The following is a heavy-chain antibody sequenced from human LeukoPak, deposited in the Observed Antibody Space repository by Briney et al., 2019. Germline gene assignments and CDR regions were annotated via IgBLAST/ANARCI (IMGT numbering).Heavy chain of an antibody. Sequence: GASVKVSCKASGYTFTGYYMHWVRQAPGQGLEWMGCMDPITGDTTYTQEFRGRVTMTRDTSISTAYMELSSLRSDDTAIYYCARDRSLKVYYMDVWGRGTPVTISS. J-gene: IGHJ6*03. CDR2: MDPITGDT. CDR3: ARDRSLKVYYMDV. CDR1: GYTFTGYY. V-gene: IGHV1-2*02.